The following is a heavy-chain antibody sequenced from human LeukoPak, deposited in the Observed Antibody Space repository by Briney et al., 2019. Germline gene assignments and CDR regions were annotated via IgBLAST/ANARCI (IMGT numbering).Heavy chain of an antibody. V-gene: IGHV4-39*01. D-gene: IGHD2-8*01. Sequence: SETLSLTCTVSGGSISNSSSYWGWIRQPPGRGLEWIGSIYYSGSTYNNPSLKSRVIISVDTSKNQFSLKLTSVTAADTAVYYCARVGAMVYAAPFDYWGQGTLVTVSS. CDR2: IYYSGST. J-gene: IGHJ4*02. CDR1: GGSISNSSSY. CDR3: ARVGAMVYAAPFDY.